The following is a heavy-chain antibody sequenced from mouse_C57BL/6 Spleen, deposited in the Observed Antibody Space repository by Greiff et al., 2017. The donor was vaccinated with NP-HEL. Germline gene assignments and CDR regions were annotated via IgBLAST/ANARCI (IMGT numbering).Heavy chain of an antibody. CDR3: ARGLLGY. CDR1: GYTFTSYG. CDR2: IYPRSGNT. Sequence: VQLKESGAELARPGASVKLSCKASGYTFTSYGISWVKQRTGQGLEWIGEIYPRSGNTYYNEKFKGKATLTADKSSSTAYMELRSLTSEDSAVYFCARGLLGYWGQGTTLTVSS. D-gene: IGHD2-3*01. J-gene: IGHJ2*01. V-gene: IGHV1-81*01.